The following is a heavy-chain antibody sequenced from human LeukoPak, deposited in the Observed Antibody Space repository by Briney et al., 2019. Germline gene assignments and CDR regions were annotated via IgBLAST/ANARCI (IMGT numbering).Heavy chain of an antibody. V-gene: IGHV1-69*13. CDR1: GGTFSSYA. CDR3: ASAITMPEDYFDY. CDR2: IIPIFGTA. J-gene: IGHJ4*02. Sequence: GASVKVSCKASGGTFSSYAISWVRQAPGQGLEWMGGIIPIFGTANYAQKFQGRVTITADESTSTAYMELSSLRSEDTAVYYCASAITMPEDYFDYWGQGTLVTVSS. D-gene: IGHD3-10*01.